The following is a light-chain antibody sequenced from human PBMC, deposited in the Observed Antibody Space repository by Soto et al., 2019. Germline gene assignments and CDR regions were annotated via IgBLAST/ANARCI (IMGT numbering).Light chain of an antibody. CDR1: QSVSSN. Sequence: EKVMTQSPATLSVSPGERATLSCRASQSVSSNLAWYQQKPGQAPRLLIYGASTRATGIPARFSGSGSGTEFTLTISSLQSEDFAVYYCQQSNNWYTFGQGTKLEIK. V-gene: IGKV3-15*01. CDR2: GAS. CDR3: QQSNNWYT. J-gene: IGKJ2*01.